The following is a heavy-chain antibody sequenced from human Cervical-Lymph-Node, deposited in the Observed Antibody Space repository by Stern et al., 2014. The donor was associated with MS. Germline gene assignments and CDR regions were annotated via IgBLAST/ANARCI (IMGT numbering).Heavy chain of an antibody. CDR2: IITSDGTT. CDR3: ARDWYSYGSAYYYGLDV. V-gene: IGHV1-69*01. J-gene: IGHJ6*02. Sequence: VQLVQSGAEVKKPGSSVKVSCKASGGTSNSHAISWVRQAPGQGLEWMGGIITSDGTTNYEEKFQGRVTITADESTSTAYMELRSLRSEDTAVYYCARDWYSYGSAYYYGLDVWGQGTAVTVSS. CDR1: GGTSNSHA. D-gene: IGHD5-18*01.